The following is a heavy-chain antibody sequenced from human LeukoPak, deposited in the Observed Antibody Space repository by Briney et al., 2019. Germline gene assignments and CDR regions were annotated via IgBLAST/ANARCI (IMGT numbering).Heavy chain of an antibody. CDR3: AELGITMIGGV. V-gene: IGHV3-74*03. CDR2: INEDGTDS. D-gene: IGHD3-10*02. J-gene: IGHJ6*04. CDR1: GFTFSGHW. Sequence: GGSLRLSCTASGFTFSGHWIHWVRQAPGRGLVWVSRINEDGTDSMYAESVKGRFTISRDNAKNTVYLQMNSLRAEDTAVYYCAELGITMIGGVWGKGTTVTISS.